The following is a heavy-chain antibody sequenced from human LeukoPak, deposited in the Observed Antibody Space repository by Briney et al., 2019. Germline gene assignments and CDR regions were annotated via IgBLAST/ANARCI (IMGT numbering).Heavy chain of an antibody. V-gene: IGHV5-51*01. Sequence: GESLKISCKGSGYSFSNYWIGWVRQMPGKGLGWMGINYPGDSDTRYSPSFQGQVTISADKSISTAYLQWSSLKASDTAMYYCARDSGSYLSWFDPWGQGTLVTVSS. CDR3: ARDSGSYLSWFDP. CDR1: GYSFSNYW. CDR2: NYPGDSDT. D-gene: IGHD1-26*01. J-gene: IGHJ5*02.